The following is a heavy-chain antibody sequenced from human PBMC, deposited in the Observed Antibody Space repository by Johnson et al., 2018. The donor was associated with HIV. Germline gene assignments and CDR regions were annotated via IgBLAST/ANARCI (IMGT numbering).Heavy chain of an antibody. Sequence: VQLVESGGGLVQPGRSLILSCAASGFTFNDYAMHWVRQAPGKGLEWVSGISWHSGSIGYADSVKGRFTISRDNAKNSLYLQMNSLRAEDTAVYYCAKDKGKWELLGAFDIWGQGTMVTVSS. J-gene: IGHJ3*02. CDR3: AKDKGKWELLGAFDI. CDR1: GFTFNDYA. CDR2: ISWHSGSI. D-gene: IGHD1-26*01. V-gene: IGHV3-9*01.